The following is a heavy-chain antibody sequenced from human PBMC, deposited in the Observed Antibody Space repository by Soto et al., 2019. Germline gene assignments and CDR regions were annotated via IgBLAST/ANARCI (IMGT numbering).Heavy chain of an antibody. V-gene: IGHV1-46*01. CDR3: AREPRYCSGGSCYSYYFDY. Sequence: QVHLVQSGAEVKKPGASVKVSCKASGYTFTSYYMHWVRQAPGQGLEWMGIINPSGGSTSYAQKFQGRVNMTRDTSTSTVYMELSSLRSEDTAVYYCAREPRYCSGGSCYSYYFDYWGQGTLVTVSS. CDR2: INPSGGST. CDR1: GYTFTSYY. J-gene: IGHJ4*02. D-gene: IGHD2-15*01.